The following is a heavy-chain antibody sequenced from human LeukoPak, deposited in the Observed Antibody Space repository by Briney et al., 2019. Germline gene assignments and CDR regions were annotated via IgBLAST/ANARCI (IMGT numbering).Heavy chain of an antibody. J-gene: IGHJ5*02. V-gene: IGHV3-11*05. Sequence: PRGSLRLSCAASGCTFSDYYRSWIRQAPGKGLEWVSYISSSSSYTNYADSVKGRFTISRYNAKNSLYLQMNILRAEDTAVYYCARARLRRFGESYPAWGQGTLVTVSS. CDR1: GCTFSDYY. CDR2: ISSSSSYT. CDR3: ARARLRRFGESYPA. D-gene: IGHD3-10*01.